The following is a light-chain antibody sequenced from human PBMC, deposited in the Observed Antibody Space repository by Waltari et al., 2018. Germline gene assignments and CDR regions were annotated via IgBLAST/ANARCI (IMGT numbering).Light chain of an antibody. CDR1: SSNIGSNT. J-gene: IGLJ1*01. CDR3: AAWDDSLNGRV. Sequence: QSVLTQPPSASGTPGQRVTISCSGSSSNIGSNTVNWYQELPGTAPKLLIYSNNRGPAGAPDRFSGSKSCTSACLAISGLQSEDEADYYCAAWDDSLNGRVFGTGTKVTVL. V-gene: IGLV1-44*01. CDR2: SNN.